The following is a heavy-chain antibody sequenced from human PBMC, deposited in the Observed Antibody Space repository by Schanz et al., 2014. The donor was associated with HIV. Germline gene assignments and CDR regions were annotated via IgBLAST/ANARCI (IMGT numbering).Heavy chain of an antibody. CDR2: IWYDGSNK. CDR3: TKDIVAGASEY. CDR1: GFILSAYG. J-gene: IGHJ4*02. V-gene: IGHV3-33*06. D-gene: IGHD6-19*01. Sequence: QVQLVESGGGVVQAGRSLRLSCTTSGFILSAYGMHWVRQTPGKGLEWVAVIWYDGSNKYYADSVKGRFTISRDNSKNTLYLQMNSLRAVDTAVYYCTKDIVAGASEYWGQGTLVIVSS.